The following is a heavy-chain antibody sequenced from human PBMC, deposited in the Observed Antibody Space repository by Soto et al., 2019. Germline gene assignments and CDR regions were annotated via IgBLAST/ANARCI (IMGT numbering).Heavy chain of an antibody. Sequence: GGSLRLSCAASGFTFSSYEMNWVRQAPGKGLEWVSYISSSGSTIYYADSVKGRFTISRDNAKNSLYLEMNSLSAEDTAVYYCARESEDLTSNFDYWGQGTLVTVSS. CDR1: GFTFSSYE. J-gene: IGHJ4*02. CDR3: ARESEDLTSNFDY. CDR2: ISSSGSTI. V-gene: IGHV3-48*03.